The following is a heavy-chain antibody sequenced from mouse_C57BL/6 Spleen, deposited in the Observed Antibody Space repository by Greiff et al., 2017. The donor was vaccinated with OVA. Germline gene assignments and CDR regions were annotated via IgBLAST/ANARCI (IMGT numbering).Heavy chain of an antibody. J-gene: IGHJ4*01. Sequence: VQLQQSGPGLVKPSQSLSLTCSVTGYSITSGYYWNWIRQFPGNKLEWMGYISYDGSNNYNPSLKNRISITRDTSKNQFFLKLNSVTTEDTATYYCASDTSMDYWGQGTSVTVSS. V-gene: IGHV3-6*01. CDR3: ASDTSMDY. CDR1: GYSITSGYY. CDR2: ISYDGSN.